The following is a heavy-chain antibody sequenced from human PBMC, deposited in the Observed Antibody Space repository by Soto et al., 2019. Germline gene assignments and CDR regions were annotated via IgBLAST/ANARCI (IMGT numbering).Heavy chain of an antibody. CDR2: ISGSGGST. CDR1: GFTFSSNA. CDR3: AKISSGRRQDAFDI. J-gene: IGHJ3*02. Sequence: EVQLLESGGGLVQPGGSLRLSCAASGFTFSSNALSWVRQAPGKGWGWVSAISGSGGSTYYADSVKGRFTISRDNSKNTLYLQMNSLRAEDTAVYYCAKISSGRRQDAFDIWGQGTMVTVSS. V-gene: IGHV3-23*01. D-gene: IGHD6-19*01.